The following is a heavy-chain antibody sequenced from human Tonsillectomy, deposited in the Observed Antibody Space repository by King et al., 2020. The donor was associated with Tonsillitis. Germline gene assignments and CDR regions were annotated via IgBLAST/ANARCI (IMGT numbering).Heavy chain of an antibody. V-gene: IGHV3-53*01. CDR2: IYSGDTT. CDR3: ARGSAYRPFDY. D-gene: IGHD5-18*01. Sequence: QLVQSGGGLIQPGGSLRLSCAASGFTVSSNYMSWVRQAPGKGLEWVSFIYSGDTTYYADSVKGRFTISRDNSKRTLYLQMNSLRAEDTAVYYCARGSAYRPFDYWGQGTLVTVSS. J-gene: IGHJ4*02. CDR1: GFTVSSNY.